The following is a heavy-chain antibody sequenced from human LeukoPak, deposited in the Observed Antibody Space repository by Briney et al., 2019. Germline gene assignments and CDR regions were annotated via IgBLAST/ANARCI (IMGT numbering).Heavy chain of an antibody. CDR3: ARDTGRAVSDP. V-gene: IGHV4-61*02. Sequence: SETLSLTCTVSGGSITSGSYYWSWIRQPAGKGLEWIARIYTSGSTNYNPSLKSRVTISVDTSKNQFSLKLSSVTAADTAVYYCARDTGRAVSDPWGQGTLVTVSS. CDR1: GGSITSGSYY. J-gene: IGHJ5*02. D-gene: IGHD2-15*01. CDR2: IYTSGST.